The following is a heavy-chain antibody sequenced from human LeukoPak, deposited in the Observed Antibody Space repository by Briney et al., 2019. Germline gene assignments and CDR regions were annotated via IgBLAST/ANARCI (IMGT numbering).Heavy chain of an antibody. V-gene: IGHV4-59*01. J-gene: IGHJ3*02. Sequence: SETLSLTCTVSGGSISSYYWSWIRQAPGKGLVWIGYIYYSGSTNYNPSLKSRVTISVDTSKNQFSLKLSSVTAADTAVYYCARDRGDTFDIWGQGTMVTVSS. CDR3: ARDRGDTFDI. CDR2: IYYSGST. CDR1: GGSISSYY.